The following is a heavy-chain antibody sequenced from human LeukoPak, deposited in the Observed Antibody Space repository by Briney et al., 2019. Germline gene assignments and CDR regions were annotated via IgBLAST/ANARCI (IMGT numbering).Heavy chain of an antibody. Sequence: SETLSLTCTVSGGSISSGSYYWSWIRQPAGKGLEWIGRIYTSGSTNYNPSLKSRVTISVDTSKNQFSLKLSSVTAADTAVYYCAREWGSGSNDYWGQGTLVTVSS. CDR3: AREWGSGSNDY. D-gene: IGHD3-10*01. CDR2: IYTSGST. J-gene: IGHJ4*02. V-gene: IGHV4-61*02. CDR1: GGSISSGSYY.